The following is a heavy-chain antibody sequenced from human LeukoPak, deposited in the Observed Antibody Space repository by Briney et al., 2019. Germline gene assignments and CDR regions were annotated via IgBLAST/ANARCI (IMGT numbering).Heavy chain of an antibody. CDR3: AKATYYYDSSGYRGYFHH. D-gene: IGHD3-22*01. V-gene: IGHV3-48*01. Sequence: PGGSLRLSCAASGFTFSSYSMNWVRQAPGKGLEWVSYISGSGSAVYYADSVKGRFTIPRDNSQNTLYLQMNSLRAEDTAVYYCAKATYYYDSSGYRGYFHHWGQGTLVTVSS. CDR1: GFTFSSYS. CDR2: ISGSGSAV. J-gene: IGHJ1*01.